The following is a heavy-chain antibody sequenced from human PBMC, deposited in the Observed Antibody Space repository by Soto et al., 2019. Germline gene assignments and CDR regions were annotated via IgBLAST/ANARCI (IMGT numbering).Heavy chain of an antibody. CDR1: GFTFSSYA. D-gene: IGHD3-22*01. J-gene: IGHJ4*02. CDR3: AKEMTSGYYLLDY. CDR2: ISGTGGST. V-gene: IGHV3-23*01. Sequence: AGGSLRLSCAASGFTFSSYAMSWVRQTPGKGLEWVSTISGTGGSTYYPDSVKGRFTISRDNSKNTVYLQMNSLRAEDAAVYYCAKEMTSGYYLLDYRGQGTLVTGSS.